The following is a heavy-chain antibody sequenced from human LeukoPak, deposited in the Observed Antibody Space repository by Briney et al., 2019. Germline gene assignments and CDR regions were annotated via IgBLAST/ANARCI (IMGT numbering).Heavy chain of an antibody. CDR2: INPSGGST. V-gene: IGHV1-46*01. CDR1: GYTFTSYA. D-gene: IGHD6-13*01. CDR3: ARDGSSSWSSDY. J-gene: IGHJ4*02. Sequence: GASVKVSCKASGYTFTSYAMNWVRQAPGQGLEWMGIINPSGGSTSYAQKFQGRVTMTTDTSTSTAYMELRSLRSDDTAVYYCARDGSSSWSSDYWGQGTLVTVSS.